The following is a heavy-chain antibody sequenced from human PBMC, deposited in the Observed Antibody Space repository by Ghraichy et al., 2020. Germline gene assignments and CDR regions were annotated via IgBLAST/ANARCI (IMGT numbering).Heavy chain of an antibody. D-gene: IGHD6-19*01. J-gene: IGHJ4*02. CDR2: IRSKAYGGTT. CDR1: GFTFVDYS. CDR3: TRVGRSRWYYFDY. V-gene: IGHV3-49*04. Sequence: GGSLRLSCTASGFTFVDYSMSWVRQAPGKGLEWVGFIRSKAYGGTTEYAASVKGRFTISRDDSKSIAYLQMNSLKTEDTAVYYCTRVGRSRWYYFDYWGQGTLVTVSS.